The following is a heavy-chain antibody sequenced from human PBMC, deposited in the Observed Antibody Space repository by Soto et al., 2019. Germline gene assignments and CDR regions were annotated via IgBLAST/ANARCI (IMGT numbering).Heavy chain of an antibody. D-gene: IGHD3-9*01. Sequence: QVQLVQSGAEVKKPGSSVKVSCKASGGTFSSYTISWVRQAPGQGLEWMGRIIPILGIANYAQKFQGRVTITADKSTSTAYMELSSLRSEDTAVYYCARDRGDGYYDILTGYHHLDYWGQGTLVTVSS. CDR1: GGTFSSYT. CDR2: IIPILGIA. J-gene: IGHJ4*02. V-gene: IGHV1-69*08. CDR3: ARDRGDGYYDILTGYHHLDY.